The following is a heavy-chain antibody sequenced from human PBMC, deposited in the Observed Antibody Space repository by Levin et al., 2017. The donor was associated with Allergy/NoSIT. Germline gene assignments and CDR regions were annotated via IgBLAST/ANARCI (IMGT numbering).Heavy chain of an antibody. CDR3: AREGPPGDSSFDH. J-gene: IGHJ4*01. Sequence: GESLKISCVGSGFTFTDHHMSWIRQAPGKGLEWVGYITSGGDTMANAESVKGRITISRDNIEKSVYLQLDSLRAEDTAVYYCAREGPPGDSSFDHWGQGTLVTVSS. V-gene: IGHV3-11*01. CDR1: GFTFTDHH. CDR2: ITSGGDTM. D-gene: IGHD6-6*01.